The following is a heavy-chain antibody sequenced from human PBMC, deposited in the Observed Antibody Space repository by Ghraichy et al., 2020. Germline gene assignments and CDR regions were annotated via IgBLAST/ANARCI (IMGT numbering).Heavy chain of an antibody. CDR2: VYHTGPT. V-gene: IGHV4-39*06. Sequence: SETLSLTCSVSGDSITGNSFYWAWIRQPPGKGLEWIGGVYHTGPTYYNPALKSRVKISVDTSKNQFTLQVASVTAADTAVYFCARPAEGGTLFDFWGRGTLVTVSS. D-gene: IGHD1-14*01. CDR3: ARPAEGGTLFDF. J-gene: IGHJ4*02. CDR1: GDSITGNSFY.